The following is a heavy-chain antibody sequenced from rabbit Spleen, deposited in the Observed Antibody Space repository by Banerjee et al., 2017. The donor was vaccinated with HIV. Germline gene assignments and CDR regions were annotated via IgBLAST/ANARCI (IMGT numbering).Heavy chain of an antibody. J-gene: IGHJ6*01. Sequence: QSLEESGGDLVKPGASLTLTCTASGVSFTSNYYMCWVRQAPGKGLEWIACIYTGSSGSTWYASWAKGRFTISKTSSTTVTLQMTSLTAADTAMYFCAREVEIYTGYVGYGVPNYGMDLWGPGTLVTVS. CDR2: IYTGSSGST. D-gene: IGHD7-1*01. V-gene: IGHV1S40*01. CDR3: AREVEIYTGYVGYGVPNYGMDL. CDR1: GVSFTSNYY.